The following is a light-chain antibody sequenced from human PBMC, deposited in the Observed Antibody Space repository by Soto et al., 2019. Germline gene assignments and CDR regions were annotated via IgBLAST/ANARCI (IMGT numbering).Light chain of an antibody. V-gene: IGLV2-14*01. CDR2: MSV. CDR3: NSYTSTSALEV. J-gene: IGLJ2*01. Sequence: QSALTQPASVSGSPGQSITISCAGSSSDVGAYNYVSWYQQHPAKPPSSSFMMSVIGPQGFSNRFSGSKSGNTASLSISGLQAEDEADYYCNSYTSTSALEVFGGGTKLTVL. CDR1: SSDVGAYNY.